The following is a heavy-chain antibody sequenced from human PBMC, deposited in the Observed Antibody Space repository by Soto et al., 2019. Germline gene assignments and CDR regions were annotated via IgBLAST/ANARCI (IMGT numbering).Heavy chain of an antibody. CDR1: AYTFTNYG. V-gene: IGHV1-18*01. Sequence: ASVKVSCKASAYTFTNYGISWVRQAPGQGLEWMGWINAGNGNTKYSQKFQGRVTITTDTSASTAYMELSSLRSEDTAVYYCARDGAVAGDSNFDYWGQGTLVTVSS. D-gene: IGHD6-19*01. J-gene: IGHJ4*02. CDR2: INAGNGNT. CDR3: ARDGAVAGDSNFDY.